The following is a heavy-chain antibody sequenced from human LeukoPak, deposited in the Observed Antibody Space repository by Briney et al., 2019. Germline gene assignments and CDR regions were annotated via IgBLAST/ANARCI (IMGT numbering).Heavy chain of an antibody. CDR1: GGSISSSSYY. Sequence: PSETLSLTCIVSGGSISSSSYYWGWIRQPPGKGLEWIGSIYYSGSTYYNPSLKSRVTISVDTSKNQFSLKLSSVTAADTAVYYCARLEGPHYAFDIWGQGTMVTVSS. CDR3: ARLEGPHYAFDI. CDR2: IYYSGST. V-gene: IGHV4-39*01. J-gene: IGHJ3*02.